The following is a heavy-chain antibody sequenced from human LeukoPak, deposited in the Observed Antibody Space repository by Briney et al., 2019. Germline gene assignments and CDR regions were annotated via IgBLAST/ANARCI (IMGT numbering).Heavy chain of an antibody. J-gene: IGHJ4*02. D-gene: IGHD4-17*01. CDR1: GFTFSSYA. CDR3: AKHSTSVTTNFEY. Sequence: QPGGSLRLSCAASGFTFSSYAMSWVRQAPGKGLEWVSSVSGNGGGTYYADSVKGHSTISRDNSKNTLYLQMNSLRAEDTAVYYCAKHSTSVTTNFEYWGQGTLVTISS. CDR2: VSGNGGGT. V-gene: IGHV3-23*01.